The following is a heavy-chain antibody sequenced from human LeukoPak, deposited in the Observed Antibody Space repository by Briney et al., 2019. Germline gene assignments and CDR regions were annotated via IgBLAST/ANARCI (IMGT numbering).Heavy chain of an antibody. J-gene: IGHJ6*02. CDR1: GGSISSYY. V-gene: IGHV4-59*01. CDR3: AREALYDFWSGYQKNYGMDV. CDR2: IYYSGST. D-gene: IGHD3-3*01. Sequence: PETLSLTCTVSGGSISSYYWSWIRQPPGKGLEWIGYIYYSGSTNYNPSLKSRVTISVDTSKNQFSLKLGSVTAADTAVYYCAREALYDFWSGYQKNYGMDVWGQGTTVTVSS.